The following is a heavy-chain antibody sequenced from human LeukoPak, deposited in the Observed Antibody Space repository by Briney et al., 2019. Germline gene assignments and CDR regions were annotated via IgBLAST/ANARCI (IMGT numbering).Heavy chain of an antibody. CDR2: IRYDGSNK. Sequence: PGGSLRLSCAASGFTFSSYGMHWVRQAPGKGLEWVAFIRYDGSNKYYADSVKGRFTISRDNSKNTLYLQMNSLRAEDTAVYYCAKDMVYSSYYFDYLGQGTLVTVSS. J-gene: IGHJ4*02. D-gene: IGHD5-12*01. CDR3: AKDMVYSSYYFDY. CDR1: GFTFSSYG. V-gene: IGHV3-30*02.